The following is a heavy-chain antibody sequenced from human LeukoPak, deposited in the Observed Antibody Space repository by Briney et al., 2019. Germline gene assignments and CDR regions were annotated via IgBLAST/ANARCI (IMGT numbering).Heavy chain of an antibody. V-gene: IGHV3-7*01. Sequence: PGGSLRLSCAASGFTFSTYWMSWVRQAPGRGLEWVANIKQDGSEKDYVDSVKGRFTISRDNAKSSLYLQMNSLRVDDTAVYYCARDPRSSWFGGVDSWGQGTLVTVSS. J-gene: IGHJ4*02. D-gene: IGHD6-13*01. CDR3: ARDPRSSWFGGVDS. CDR2: IKQDGSEK. CDR1: GFTFSTYW.